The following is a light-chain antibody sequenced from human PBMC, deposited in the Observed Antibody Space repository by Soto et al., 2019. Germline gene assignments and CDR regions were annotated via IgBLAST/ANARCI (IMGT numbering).Light chain of an antibody. CDR2: STN. J-gene: IGLJ2*01. V-gene: IGLV1-44*01. CDR1: SSNIGTNT. Sequence: QSVLTQPPSASGTPGQRVTISCSGSSSNIGTNTVNWYQQLPGSAPQLLLYSTNKRPSGVPGRFSGSKSGTSASLAISGLQSDDEADYYCAAWDGSLNVVLFGGGTKLTVL. CDR3: AAWDGSLNVVL.